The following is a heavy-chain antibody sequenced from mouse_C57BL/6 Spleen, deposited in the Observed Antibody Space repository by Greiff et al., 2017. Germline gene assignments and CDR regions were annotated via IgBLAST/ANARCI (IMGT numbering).Heavy chain of an antibody. Sequence: QVQLQQSGAELVRPGASVKLSCKASGYTFTDYYINWVKQRPGQGLEWIARIYPGSGNTYYNEKFKGKATLTAEKSSSTAYMQLSSLTSEDSAVYYCARGYYDYEGYFDYWGQGTTLTVSS. CDR2: IYPGSGNT. CDR3: ARGYYDYEGYFDY. V-gene: IGHV1-76*01. D-gene: IGHD2-4*01. CDR1: GYTFTDYY. J-gene: IGHJ2*01.